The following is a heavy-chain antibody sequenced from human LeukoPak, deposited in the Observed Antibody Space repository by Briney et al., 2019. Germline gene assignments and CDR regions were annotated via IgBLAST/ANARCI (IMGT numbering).Heavy chain of an antibody. CDR2: IYYSVST. CDR1: GYSISSSSYY. V-gene: IGHV4-39*01. CDR3: ASTPADWYYFDY. Sequence: SETLSLTCTVSGYSISSSSYYWGWIRQPPGKGLEWIGSIYYSVSTYYNPSLKSRVTISVDTSKNQFSLKLSSVTAADTAVFYCASTPADWYYFDYWGQGTLVTVSS. D-gene: IGHD3-9*01. J-gene: IGHJ4*02.